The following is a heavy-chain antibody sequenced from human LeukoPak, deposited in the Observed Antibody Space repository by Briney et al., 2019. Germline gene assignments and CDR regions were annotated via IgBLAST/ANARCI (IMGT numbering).Heavy chain of an antibody. CDR2: VSLNSGDI. Sequence: GGSVSLSGAASGSTVDDYAMGWVRQDPGKGLGWVSGVSLNSGDIGYADSVKGRITISRDNSKNTVYLQMGRLRAEDMAVYYCARAPYDSSGFDYWGQGTLVTVSP. J-gene: IGHJ4*02. D-gene: IGHD3-22*01. CDR3: ARAPYDSSGFDY. CDR1: GSTVDDYA. V-gene: IGHV3-9*03.